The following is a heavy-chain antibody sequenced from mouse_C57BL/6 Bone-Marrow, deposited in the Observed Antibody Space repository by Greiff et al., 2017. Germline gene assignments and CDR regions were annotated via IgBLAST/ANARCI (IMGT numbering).Heavy chain of an antibody. CDR2: IHPNSGST. V-gene: IGHV1-64*01. Sequence: QVQLQQPGAELVKPGASVKLSCKASGYTFTSYWMHWVKQRPGQGLEWIGMIHPNSGSTNYNEKFKSKATLTVDKSTSTAYMQLSSLTSEDSAVYYCARDYYGSRRDYVDYWGQGTTLTVSS. D-gene: IGHD1-1*01. J-gene: IGHJ2*01. CDR1: GYTFTSYW. CDR3: ARDYYGSRRDYVDY.